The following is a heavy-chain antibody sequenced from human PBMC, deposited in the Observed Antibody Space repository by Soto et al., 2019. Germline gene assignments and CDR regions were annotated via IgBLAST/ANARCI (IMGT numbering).Heavy chain of an antibody. J-gene: IGHJ5*02. Sequence: QVQLQESGPGLVQPSQTPSLTCSVSGDSISSGAYFWSWIRHLPGKGLEWLGSISHSGNTFLRPSLRNELSMSMDTSQHRFSLKLTSVTVADTAVYYCARVHCNDAICTFPAWFDPWGRGTQVTVSS. CDR2: ISHSGNT. V-gene: IGHV4-31*01. D-gene: IGHD2-8*01. CDR1: GDSISSGAYF. CDR3: ARVHCNDAICTFPAWFDP.